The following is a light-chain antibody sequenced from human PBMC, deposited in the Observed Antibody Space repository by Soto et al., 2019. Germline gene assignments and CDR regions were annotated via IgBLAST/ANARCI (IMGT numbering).Light chain of an antibody. CDR2: DVS. CDR1: SSDVGGYTY. J-gene: IGLJ1*01. CDR3: SSYTTSNTRQIV. Sequence: QSVLTQPASVSGSPGQAITISCTGTSSDVGGYTYVSWYQQHPGKAPKFIIYDVSNRPSGVSNRFSGSKSGNTASLTISGLQAEDEADYYCSSYTTSNTRQIVFGTGTKVNLL. V-gene: IGLV2-14*01.